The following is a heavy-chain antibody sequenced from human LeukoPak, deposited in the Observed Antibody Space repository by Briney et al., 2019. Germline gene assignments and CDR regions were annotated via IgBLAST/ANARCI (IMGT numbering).Heavy chain of an antibody. V-gene: IGHV5-51*01. CDR1: GDTFTNFW. J-gene: IGHJ5*02. CDR3: RRRLYQLQQMGDWFDP. CDR2: INLGESQI. D-gene: IGHD1-1*01. Sequence: GESLKISCQVSGDTFTNFWFGWVRHMPGKGLEWVAIINLGESQIRYRPSLQGQVSIPANKSSTHVYLQWTSRRAWDTAIYYFRRRLYQLQQMGDWFDPWGQGTLVTVSS.